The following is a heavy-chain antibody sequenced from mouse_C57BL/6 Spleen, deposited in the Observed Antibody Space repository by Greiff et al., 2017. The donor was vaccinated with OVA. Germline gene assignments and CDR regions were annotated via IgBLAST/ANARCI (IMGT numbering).Heavy chain of an antibody. CDR3: ARFITTVVATEEGYAMDY. Sequence: EVMLVESGGDLVKPGGSLKLSCAASGFTFSSYGMSWVRQTPDKRLEWVATISSGGSYTYYPDSVKGRFTISRDNAKNTLYLQMSSLKSEDTAMYYCARFITTVVATEEGYAMDYWGQGTSVTVSS. CDR1: GFTFSSYG. J-gene: IGHJ4*01. V-gene: IGHV5-6*01. CDR2: ISSGGSYT. D-gene: IGHD1-1*01.